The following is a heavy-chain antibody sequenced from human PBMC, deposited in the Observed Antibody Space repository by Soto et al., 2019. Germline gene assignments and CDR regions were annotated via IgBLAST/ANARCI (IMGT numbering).Heavy chain of an antibody. CDR1: GFTFSSYG. Sequence: QVQLVESGGGVVQPGRSLRLSCAASGFTFSSYGMHWVRQAPGKGLEWVAVIWYDGSNKYYADSVKGRFTISRDNSXITRYQQMKSLRAEDTAVYYCARGVAALDYYYGMDVWGQGTTVTVSS. V-gene: IGHV3-33*01. J-gene: IGHJ6*02. D-gene: IGHD2-15*01. CDR2: IWYDGSNK. CDR3: ARGVAALDYYYGMDV.